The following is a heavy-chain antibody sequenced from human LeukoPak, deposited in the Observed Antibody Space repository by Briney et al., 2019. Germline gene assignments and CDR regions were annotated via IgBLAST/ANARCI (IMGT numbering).Heavy chain of an antibody. Sequence: PSETLSLTCTVSGVSVSSGSYYWSWIRQPPGKGLEWIGYIYYSGSTNYNPSLKSRVTISVDTSKNQFSLKLSSVTAADTAVYYCASTPGYSYEDYWFDPWGQGTLVTVSS. D-gene: IGHD5-18*01. J-gene: IGHJ5*02. CDR2: IYYSGST. V-gene: IGHV4-61*01. CDR3: ASTPGYSYEDYWFDP. CDR1: GVSVSSGSYY.